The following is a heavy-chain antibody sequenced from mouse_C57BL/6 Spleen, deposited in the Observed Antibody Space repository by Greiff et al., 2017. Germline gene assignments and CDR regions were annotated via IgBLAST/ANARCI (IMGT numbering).Heavy chain of an antibody. J-gene: IGHJ2*01. D-gene: IGHD1-1*01. Sequence: EVNLVESGGGLVQPKGSLKLSCAASGFSFNTYAMNWVRQAPGKGLEWVARIRSKSNNYATYYADSVKDRFTISRDDSESMLYLKMNNLKTEDTAMYYCVRLSYYGSIFDYWGQGTTLTVSS. CDR1: GFSFNTYA. V-gene: IGHV10-1*01. CDR2: IRSKSNNYAT. CDR3: VRLSYYGSIFDY.